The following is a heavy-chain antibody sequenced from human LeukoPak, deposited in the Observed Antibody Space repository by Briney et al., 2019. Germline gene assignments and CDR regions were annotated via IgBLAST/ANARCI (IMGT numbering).Heavy chain of an antibody. D-gene: IGHD6-6*01. V-gene: IGHV4-59*08. CDR3: ARRHSNSYWYFDL. CDR1: GDSISSYY. Sequence: SETLSLTCAVSGDSISSYYWSWIRQPPGKGLEWIGYIYYSGSTTYNPSLRSRVTISLDTSKNQFSLKLNSVTAADTAVYHCARRHSNSYWYFDLWGRGTLVTVSS. J-gene: IGHJ2*01. CDR2: IYYSGST.